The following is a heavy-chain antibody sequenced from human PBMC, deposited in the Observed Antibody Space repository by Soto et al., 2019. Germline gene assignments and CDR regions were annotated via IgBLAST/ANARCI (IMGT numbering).Heavy chain of an antibody. J-gene: IGHJ4*02. D-gene: IGHD2-2*01. V-gene: IGHV4-59*01. CDR3: ARADPAASVGY. CDR1: GGSMRSYY. Sequence: PSDSLSLTCTVSGGSMRSYYWTWLRQSPGRGLEWIGYISYSGSTYYNPSLKSRVTISADTSKNQISLRMNSMIAADTAVYYCARADPAASVGYWGQGILVTVSA. CDR2: ISYSGST.